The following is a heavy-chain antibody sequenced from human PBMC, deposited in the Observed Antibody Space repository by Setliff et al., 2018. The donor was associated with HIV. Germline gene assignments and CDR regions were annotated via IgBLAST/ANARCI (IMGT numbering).Heavy chain of an antibody. Sequence: ASVKVSCKVSGYTLAELSMHWVRQAPGKGLEWMGGFDPEDGEALYAQKFQGRVTMTEQKSTDTAYMELSSLRSEDTAVYYCAKKVPDNHPFDSWGQGSLVTVSS. CDR1: GYTLAELS. J-gene: IGHJ4*02. V-gene: IGHV1-24*01. CDR2: FDPEDGEA. CDR3: AKKVPDNHPFDS.